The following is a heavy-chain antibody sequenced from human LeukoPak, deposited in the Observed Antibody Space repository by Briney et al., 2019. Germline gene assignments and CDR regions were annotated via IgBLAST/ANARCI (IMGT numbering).Heavy chain of an antibody. V-gene: IGHV3-49*03. CDR1: GVTFGDYA. Sequence: GGSLRLSCTASGVTFGDYATSWFRQAPGEGLGWVGFIRSKAYGGTTEYAASVKGRFTISRDDSKSIAYLQMNSLKTEDTAVYYCTRSMVATIKSVVAFDIWGQGTMVTVSS. D-gene: IGHD5-24*01. CDR3: TRSMVATIKSVVAFDI. J-gene: IGHJ3*02. CDR2: IRSKAYGGTT.